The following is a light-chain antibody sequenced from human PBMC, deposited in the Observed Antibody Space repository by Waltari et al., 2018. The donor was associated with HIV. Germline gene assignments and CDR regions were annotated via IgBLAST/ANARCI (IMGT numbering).Light chain of an antibody. CDR2: LRSDGCQ. CDR3: QTLDNGTRV. V-gene: IGLV4-69*01. CDR1: SGHTDYA. J-gene: IGLJ3*02. Sequence: QLPLTQSPSTSASLGASAKLTCTLSSGHTDYAIAWHLQQPERGPRFLLNLRSDGCQSKGDGIPDRFSGSGCGAERFLTISGLQSEDGGDYYCQTLDNGTRVFGGGTKLTVL.